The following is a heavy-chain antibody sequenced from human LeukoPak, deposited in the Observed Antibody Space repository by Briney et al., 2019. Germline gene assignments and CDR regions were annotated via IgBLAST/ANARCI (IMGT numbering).Heavy chain of an antibody. J-gene: IGHJ4*02. Sequence: GGSLRLSCAASGFTFRSYWMNWVRQAPGKGLVWVSRINGDGSYTKYADSVKGRFTISRDNAKNTLFLQMNSLSAEDTAVYFCGRDKSEYDSSGRGDYWGQGTLVTVSS. CDR3: GRDKSEYDSSGRGDY. V-gene: IGHV3-74*03. CDR2: INGDGSYT. CDR1: GFTFRSYW. D-gene: IGHD3-22*01.